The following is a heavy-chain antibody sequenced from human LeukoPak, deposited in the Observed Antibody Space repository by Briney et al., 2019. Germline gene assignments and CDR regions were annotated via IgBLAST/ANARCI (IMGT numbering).Heavy chain of an antibody. D-gene: IGHD5-12*01. CDR1: GYTFTGYY. J-gene: IGHJ4*02. CDR3: AQSAGYSGYDGG. V-gene: IGHV1-2*02. CDR2: ISPNSGGT. Sequence: ASVKVSCKASGYTFTGYYMHWVRQAPGQGFEWMGWISPNSGGTNYAQKFQGRVTMARDTSISTAYMELSRLRSDDTAVYYCAQSAGYSGYDGGWGQGTLVTVSS.